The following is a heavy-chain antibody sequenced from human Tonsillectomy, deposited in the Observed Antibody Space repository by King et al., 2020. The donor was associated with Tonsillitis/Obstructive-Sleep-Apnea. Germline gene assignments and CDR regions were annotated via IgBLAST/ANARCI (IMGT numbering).Heavy chain of an antibody. D-gene: IGHD2/OR15-2a*01. CDR2: INHSGST. J-gene: IGHJ4*02. CDR1: GGSFSGYF. Sequence: VQLQQWGAGLLKPSETLSLTCAVYGGSFSGYFWSWIRQPPGKGLEWIGEINHSGSTNYNPSLKSRVTISLDTSKNQFSLKLTSVTAADTALYYCATSLLYTTSPYYFDSGGQGPLVTVSS. V-gene: IGHV4-34*01. CDR3: ATSLLYTTSPYYFDS.